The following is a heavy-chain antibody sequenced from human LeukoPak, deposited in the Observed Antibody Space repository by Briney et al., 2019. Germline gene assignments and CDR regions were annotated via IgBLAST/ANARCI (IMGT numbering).Heavy chain of an antibody. CDR1: GYTFTSYD. Sequence: ASVKVSCTASGYTFTSYDINWVRQAPGQGLEWMGWMNPNSGNTSYAQKFQGRVTMTRNTSISTAYMELSSLRSEDTAVYYCATELQYSGSYYYWGQGTLVTVSS. J-gene: IGHJ4*02. CDR2: MNPNSGNT. V-gene: IGHV1-8*01. D-gene: IGHD1-26*01. CDR3: ATELQYSGSYYY.